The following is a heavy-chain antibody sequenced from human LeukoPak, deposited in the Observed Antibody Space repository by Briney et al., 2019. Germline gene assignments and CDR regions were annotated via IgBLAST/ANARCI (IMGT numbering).Heavy chain of an antibody. CDR1: GFTFSNYA. D-gene: IGHD3-9*01. V-gene: IGHV3-23*01. CDR2: ITGSGTNR. CDR3: VIWGDYDVLTGYYVPDY. Sequence: PGGPLRLSCVASGFTFSNYAMSWVRQAPGKGLEWASAITGSGTNRYYADSLKGRFTTSRDNSKNTVFLQMNSLRHEDTAIYYCVIWGDYDVLTGYYVPDYWGQGTLVTVAS. J-gene: IGHJ4*02.